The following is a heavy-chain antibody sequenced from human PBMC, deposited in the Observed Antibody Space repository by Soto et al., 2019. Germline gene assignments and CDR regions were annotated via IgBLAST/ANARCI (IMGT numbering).Heavy chain of an antibody. CDR1: GGSISSSSYY. J-gene: IGHJ3*02. CDR2: IYYSGST. V-gene: IGHV4-61*05. Sequence: SETLSLTCTVSGGSISSSSYYWGWIRQPPGKGLEWIGYIYYSGSTNYNPSLKSRVTISVDTSKNQFSLKLSSVTAADTAVYYCARVWGGAFDIWGQGTMVTVSS. D-gene: IGHD3-10*01. CDR3: ARVWGGAFDI.